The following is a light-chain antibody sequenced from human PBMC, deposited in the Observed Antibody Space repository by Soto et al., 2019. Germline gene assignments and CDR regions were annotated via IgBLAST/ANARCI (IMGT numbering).Light chain of an antibody. Sequence: QSVLTQPASVSGSPGQSITISCTGTSIDVGGYNYVSWFQQHPGKAPKLMIYDVSARPSGVSNRFSGSKSGNTASLTISGLQAEDEADYYCSSYTPSGFVFGPGPKVTVL. CDR2: DVS. J-gene: IGLJ1*01. V-gene: IGLV2-14*01. CDR3: SSYTPSGFV. CDR1: SIDVGGYNY.